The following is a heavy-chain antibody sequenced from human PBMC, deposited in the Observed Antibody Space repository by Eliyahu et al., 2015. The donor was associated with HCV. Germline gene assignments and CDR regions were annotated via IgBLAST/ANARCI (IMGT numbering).Heavy chain of an antibody. CDR1: GFTFDDYA. CDR2: ISXDSRSI. J-gene: IGHJ4*02. Sequence: EVQLVESGGGLVQPGGSLRLSCAASGFTFDDYAMHWVRRVPGKGLEWVSGISXDSRSIGYADSVKARFTISRDNAKKSLYLQMNSLRAEDTAFYYCAKDMNDGYDILTGPQNWGQGTLVTVSS. D-gene: IGHD3-9*01. CDR3: AKDMNDGYDILTGPQN. V-gene: IGHV3-9*01.